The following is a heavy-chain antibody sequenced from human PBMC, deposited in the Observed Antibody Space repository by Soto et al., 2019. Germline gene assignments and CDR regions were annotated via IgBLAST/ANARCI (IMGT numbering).Heavy chain of an antibody. D-gene: IGHD3-10*01. CDR3: ARHTAGSLAHFGMDV. J-gene: IGHJ6*02. CDR1: GGSISSSYYY. CDR2: IYYSGST. V-gene: IGHV4-39*01. Sequence: QVQLQESGPGLVKPSETLSLPCTVSGGSISSSYYYWGWIRQPPGKGLEWIGSIYYSGSTYYNPPLKSRVTMSVDTSKNQFSLNLNSVTAADTAVYYCARHTAGSLAHFGMDVWGQGTTVTVSS.